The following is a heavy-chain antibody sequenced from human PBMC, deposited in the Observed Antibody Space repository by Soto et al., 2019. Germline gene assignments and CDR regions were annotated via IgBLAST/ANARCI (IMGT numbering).Heavy chain of an antibody. Sequence: GASVKVSCKASGYTFTSYYMHWVRQAPGQGLEWMGIIDPSGGSTSYAQKFQGRVTMTRDTSTSTVYMELSSLRSEDTAVYYCARSRRGYDSSGIGYAFDIWGQGTMVTVSS. J-gene: IGHJ3*02. D-gene: IGHD3-22*01. CDR3: ARSRRGYDSSGIGYAFDI. CDR1: GYTFTSYY. V-gene: IGHV1-46*01. CDR2: IDPSGGST.